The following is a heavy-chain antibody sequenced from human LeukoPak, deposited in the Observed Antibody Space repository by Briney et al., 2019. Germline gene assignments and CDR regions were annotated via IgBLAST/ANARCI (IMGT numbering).Heavy chain of an antibody. CDR1: GGSISSSSYY. CDR2: IYYSGST. CDR3: ARSQAYGIFDY. J-gene: IGHJ4*02. D-gene: IGHD4-17*01. Sequence: SETLSLTCTVSGGSISSSSYYWGWIRQPPGKGLEWIGSIYYSGSTYYNPSLKSRVSISVDTSKNQSSLKLSSVTAADTAVYYCARSQAYGIFDYWGQGTLVTVSS. V-gene: IGHV4-39*01.